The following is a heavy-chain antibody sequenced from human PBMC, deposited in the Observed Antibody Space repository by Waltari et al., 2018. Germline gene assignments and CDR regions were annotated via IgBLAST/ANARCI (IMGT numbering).Heavy chain of an antibody. CDR1: GYTFTGYY. V-gene: IGHV1-2*02. CDR3: ARDPTGYYGMDV. CDR2: INPKRGGT. Sequence: QVQLVQSVAEVKKPGASVKVSCKASGYTFTGYYMHWVRQAPGKGLEWMGWINPKRGGTNYEKKFQGRVTMTRDTSISTAYMELSRLRSDDTAVYYCARDPTGYYGMDVWGQGTTVTVSS. J-gene: IGHJ6*02.